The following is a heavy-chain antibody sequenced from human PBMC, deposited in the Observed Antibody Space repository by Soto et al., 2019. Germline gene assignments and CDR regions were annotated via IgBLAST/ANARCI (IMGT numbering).Heavy chain of an antibody. Sequence: GGSLRLSCAASGFTFSRYAIHWVRQTPGKGLEWVALISYDGTNKYYADSVEDRFTISRDNSKNTLYLLMNSLRPEDTAVYYCARDAPARQHTTDYWGQGTLVTVSS. CDR3: ARDAPARQHTTDY. D-gene: IGHD1-26*01. J-gene: IGHJ4*02. CDR1: GFTFSRYA. CDR2: ISYDGTNK. V-gene: IGHV3-30-3*01.